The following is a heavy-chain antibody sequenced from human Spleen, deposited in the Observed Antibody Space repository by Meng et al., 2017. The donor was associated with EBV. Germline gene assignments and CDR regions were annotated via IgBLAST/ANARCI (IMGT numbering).Heavy chain of an antibody. D-gene: IGHD6-25*01. CDR1: GFSFSRYW. J-gene: IGHJ4*02. CDR3: SKDLVGSDDD. CDR2: TNEDGGIT. Sequence: EVQLGESGGASVQPGGSLRLSFVTSGFSFSRYWMHWVRQAPGKGLEWVSRTNEDGGITTYADSVKGRFTISRDNTKNTLYLQMNSLRAEDTGVYFCSKDLVGSDDDWGQGTLVTVSS. V-gene: IGHV3-74*01.